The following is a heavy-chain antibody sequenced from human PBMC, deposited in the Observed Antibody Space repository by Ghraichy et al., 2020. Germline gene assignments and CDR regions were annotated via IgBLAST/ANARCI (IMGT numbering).Heavy chain of an antibody. D-gene: IGHD3-10*01. CDR3: ARDLYYYGSGSYYNVGPYYYYGMDV. CDR2: IYTSGST. Sequence: SETLSLTCTVSGGSISSYYWSWIRQPAGKGLEWIGRIYTSGSTNYNPSLKSRVTMSVDTSKNQFSLKLSSVTAADTAVYYCARDLYYYGSGSYYNVGPYYYYGMDVWGQGTTVTVSS. CDR1: GGSISSYY. J-gene: IGHJ6*02. V-gene: IGHV4-4*07.